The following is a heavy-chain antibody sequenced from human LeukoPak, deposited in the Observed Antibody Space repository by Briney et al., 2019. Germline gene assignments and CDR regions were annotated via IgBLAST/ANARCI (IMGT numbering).Heavy chain of an antibody. V-gene: IGHV3-66*01. D-gene: IGHD4-17*01. Sequence: GGSLRLSCAASGISVSSNYMSWVRQAPGKGLQWVSVIYVDGSTYYADSVKGRITISRDNSRNTLYLQMNSLRAEDTAVYYCARGGYGAHMGWGQGTLVTVSS. CDR3: ARGGYGAHMG. J-gene: IGHJ4*02. CDR1: GISVSSNY. CDR2: IYVDGST.